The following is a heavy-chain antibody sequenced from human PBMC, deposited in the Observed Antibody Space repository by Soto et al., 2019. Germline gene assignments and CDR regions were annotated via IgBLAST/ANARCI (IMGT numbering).Heavy chain of an antibody. CDR1: GYTLTELS. J-gene: IGHJ4*02. CDR2: FDPEDGET. D-gene: IGHD3-10*01. Sequence: ASVKVSCKVSGYTLTELSMHWVRQAPGKGLEWMGGFDPEDGETIYAQKFQGRVTMTEDTSTDTAYMELSSLRSEDTAVYYCATDLSTMVRGVTEGYWGQGTLVTVSS. CDR3: ATDLSTMVRGVTEGY. V-gene: IGHV1-24*01.